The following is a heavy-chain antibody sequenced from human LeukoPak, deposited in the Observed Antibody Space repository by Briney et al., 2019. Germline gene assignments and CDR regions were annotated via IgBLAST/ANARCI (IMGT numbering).Heavy chain of an antibody. CDR3: ARERYNCNGDFDY. CDR2: IWYDGSNK. V-gene: IGHV3-33*01. D-gene: IGHD1-20*01. CDR1: GYTFRIYY. J-gene: IGHJ4*02. Sequence: GGSVRLFCGASGYTFRIYYMHGVRRARGKGREGGAVIWYDGSNKYYADALRGRFTIPRDNSKNTLYVQMNSLRAEDTAVYYCARERYNCNGDFDYWGQGTLVTVSS.